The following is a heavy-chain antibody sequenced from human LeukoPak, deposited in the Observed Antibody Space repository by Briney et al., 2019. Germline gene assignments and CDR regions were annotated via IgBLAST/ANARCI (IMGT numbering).Heavy chain of an antibody. CDR3: ARRGLGYCSGGSCNLDY. V-gene: IGHV1-2*02. J-gene: IGHJ4*02. CDR2: INPNSGGT. D-gene: IGHD2-15*01. Sequence: ASVKVSCKASGYTFTTYDINWVRQAPGQGLEWMGWINPNSGGTNYAQKFQGRVTMTRDTSISTAYMELSRLRSDDTAVYYCARRGLGYCSGGSCNLDYWGQGTLVTVSS. CDR1: GYTFTTYD.